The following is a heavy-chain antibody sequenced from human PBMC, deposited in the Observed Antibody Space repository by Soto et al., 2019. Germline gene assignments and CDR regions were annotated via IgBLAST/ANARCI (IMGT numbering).Heavy chain of an antibody. D-gene: IGHD4-17*01. V-gene: IGHV3-74*03. CDR2: INGDGSDT. Sequence: GGSLRLSCGASGFDFSNYWMHWVRQAPGKGLVWVSRINGDGSDTKYADSVKGRFTISRDNARNTMYLQMNSLRADDTAVYYCARDQTTGDWFDAWGQGALVTVSS. CDR1: GFDFSNYW. CDR3: ARDQTTGDWFDA. J-gene: IGHJ5*02.